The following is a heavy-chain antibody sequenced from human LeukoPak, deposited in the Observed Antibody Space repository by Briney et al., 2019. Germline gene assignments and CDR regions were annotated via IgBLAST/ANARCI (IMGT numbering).Heavy chain of an antibody. Sequence: GGSLRLSCAAFGFTFSSYAMSWVRQAPGKGLEWVSANSGSGDSTYYADSVKGRFTISRDNSKNTLYLQMNSLRAEDTAVYYCAKPCRSGLSPFDAFDIWGQGTMVTVSS. D-gene: IGHD6-19*01. CDR1: GFTFSSYA. J-gene: IGHJ3*02. CDR2: NSGSGDST. CDR3: AKPCRSGLSPFDAFDI. V-gene: IGHV3-23*01.